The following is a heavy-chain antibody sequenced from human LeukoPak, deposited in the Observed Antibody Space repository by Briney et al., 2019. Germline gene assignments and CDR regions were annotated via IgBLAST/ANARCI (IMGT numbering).Heavy chain of an antibody. CDR1: GGSFSGYY. V-gene: IGHV4-34*01. CDR3: ASGYDFYYYYYMDV. Sequence: SETLSLTCAVYGGSFSGYYWSWIRQPPGKGLEWIGEINHSGSTNYNPSLKSRVAISVDTSKNQFSLKLSSVTAADTAVYYCASGYDFYYYYYMDVWGKGTTVTVSS. D-gene: IGHD3-3*01. CDR2: INHSGST. J-gene: IGHJ6*03.